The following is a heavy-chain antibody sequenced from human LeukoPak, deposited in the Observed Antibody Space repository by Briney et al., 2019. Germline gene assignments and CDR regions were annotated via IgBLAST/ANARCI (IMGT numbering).Heavy chain of an antibody. D-gene: IGHD3-22*01. CDR1: GYTFTSYY. CDR3: AAGNYYDSSGYYPYAFDI. J-gene: IGHJ3*02. V-gene: IGHV1-46*01. CDR2: ISPSGGST. Sequence: ASVKVSCKASGYTFTSYYMHWVRQAPGQGLEWMGIISPSGGSTSYAQKFQGRVTMTRDTSTSTVYMELSSLRSEDTAVYYCAAGNYYDSSGYYPYAFDIWGQGTMVTVSS.